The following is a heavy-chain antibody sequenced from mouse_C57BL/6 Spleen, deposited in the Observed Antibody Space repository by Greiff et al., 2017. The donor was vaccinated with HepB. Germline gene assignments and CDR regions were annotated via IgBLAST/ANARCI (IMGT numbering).Heavy chain of an antibody. Sequence: EVQLQQSGPELVKPGASVKISCKASGYSFTGYYMNWVKQSPEKSLEWIGEINPSTGGTTYNQKFKAKATLTVDKSSSTAYMQLKSLTSEDSAVYYWARRGYYGSSFDYWGQGTTLTVSS. CDR1: GYSFTGYY. D-gene: IGHD1-1*01. CDR2: INPSTGGT. V-gene: IGHV1-42*01. CDR3: ARRGYYGSSFDY. J-gene: IGHJ2*01.